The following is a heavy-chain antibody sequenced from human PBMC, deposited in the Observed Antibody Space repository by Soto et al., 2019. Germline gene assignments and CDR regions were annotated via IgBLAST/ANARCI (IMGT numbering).Heavy chain of an antibody. CDR2: LSGGGGIF. V-gene: IGHV3-48*01. J-gene: IGHJ3*01. CDR3: AAVSYCDWLAKPDLDRDV. D-gene: IGHD3-9*01. CDR1: GFTFRNYD. Sequence: EVQLVESGGGLVQPGGSLRLSCAASGFTFRNYDMNWVRQAPGKGLEWVSYLSGGGGIFYYTDSVRDRFTISRDNAITALYLPLNSLRVEDTAVYLCAAVSYCDWLAKPDLDRDVWGQGTLVTVSS.